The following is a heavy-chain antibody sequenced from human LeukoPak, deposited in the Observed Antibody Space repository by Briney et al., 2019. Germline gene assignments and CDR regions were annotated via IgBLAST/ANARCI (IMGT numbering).Heavy chain of an antibody. CDR2: IYYSGST. CDR1: GGSISSSSYY. D-gene: IGHD3-22*01. Sequence: KSSETLSLTCTVSGGSISSSSYYWGWIRQPPGKGLEWIGSIYYSGSTYYNPSLKSRVTISVDTSKNQFSLKLSSVTAADTAVYYCARDPPYDSSGYPLDYWGQGTLVTVSS. J-gene: IGHJ4*02. CDR3: ARDPPYDSSGYPLDY. V-gene: IGHV4-39*07.